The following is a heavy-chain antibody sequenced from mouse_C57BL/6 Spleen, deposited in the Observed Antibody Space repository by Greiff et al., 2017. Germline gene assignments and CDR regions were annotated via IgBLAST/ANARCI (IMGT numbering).Heavy chain of an antibody. CDR3: ASLYGSSLMDY. D-gene: IGHD1-1*01. CDR2: INPGSGGT. Sequence: QVQLQQSGAELVRPGTSVKVSCKASGYAFTNYLIEWVKQRPGQGLEWIGVINPGSGGTNYNEKFKGKATLTADKSSSTAYMQLSSLTSEDSAVYFCASLYGSSLMDYWGQGTSVTVSS. CDR1: GYAFTNYL. J-gene: IGHJ4*01. V-gene: IGHV1-54*01.